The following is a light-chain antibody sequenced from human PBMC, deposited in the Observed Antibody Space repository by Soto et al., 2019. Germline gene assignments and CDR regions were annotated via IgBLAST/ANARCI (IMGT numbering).Light chain of an antibody. CDR3: TSFTSGKTWV. CDR2: EVI. CDR1: SSDVGGYDY. Sequence: QSALTQPASVSESPGQSIAISCTGTSSDVGGYDYVSWFQQHPGRAPKLLIYEVINRPSGVSIRFSGSNSGNTASLTISGLQAEDAADFYCTSFTSGKTWVFGGGTKVTVL. J-gene: IGLJ3*02. V-gene: IGLV2-14*01.